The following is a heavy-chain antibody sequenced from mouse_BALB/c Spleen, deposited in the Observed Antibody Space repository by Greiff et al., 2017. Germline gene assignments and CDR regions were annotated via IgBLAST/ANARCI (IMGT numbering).Heavy chain of an antibody. D-gene: IGHD1-1*01. CDR1: GFTFSSYT. Sequence: EVMLVESGGGLVKPGGSLKLSCAASGFTFSSYTMSWVRQTPEKRLEWVAYISNGGGSTYYPDTVKGRFTISRDNAKNTLYLQMSSLKSEDTAMYYCARHYGSSYGFAYWGQGTLVTVSA. CDR2: ISNGGGST. CDR3: ARHYGSSYGFAY. J-gene: IGHJ3*01. V-gene: IGHV5-12-2*01.